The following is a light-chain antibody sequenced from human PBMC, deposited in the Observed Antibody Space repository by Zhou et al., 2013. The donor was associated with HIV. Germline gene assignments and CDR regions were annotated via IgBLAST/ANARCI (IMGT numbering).Light chain of an antibody. CDR2: GVS. Sequence: DIQMTQSPSSLSVSVGDRVTISCRASQNIASYLYWYHQKPGKAPKLLIYGVSNLQTGVPSRFSGSGSGTEFTLTISSLQPEDSATYYCQQLHTYPPTFGQGTKVEIK. CDR3: QQLHTYPPT. V-gene: IGKV1-9*01. CDR1: QNIASY. J-gene: IGKJ1*01.